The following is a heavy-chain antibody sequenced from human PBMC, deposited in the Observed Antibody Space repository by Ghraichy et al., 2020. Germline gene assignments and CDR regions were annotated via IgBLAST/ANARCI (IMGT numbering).Heavy chain of an antibody. CDR2: VSYDGNNK. J-gene: IGHJ6*02. CDR1: GFTFSNYG. CDR3: AKGRGTNHYYYYGMDV. D-gene: IGHD3-10*01. Sequence: GGSLRLSCAASGFTFSNYGMHWVRQTPGKGLEWVAVVSYDGNNKYYGDSVKGRFTVSRDNSKNTLDLQMNSLRTEDTAVYYCAKGRGTNHYYYYGMDVWGQGTAVTVSS. V-gene: IGHV3-30*18.